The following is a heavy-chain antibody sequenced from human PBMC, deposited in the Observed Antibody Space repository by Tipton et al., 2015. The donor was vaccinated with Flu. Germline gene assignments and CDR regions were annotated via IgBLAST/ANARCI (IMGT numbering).Heavy chain of an antibody. CDR1: GFTFSSYG. D-gene: IGHD2-15*01. CDR3: AKDLVDRAATGWFDP. CDR2: ISYDGSNK. Sequence: SLRLSCAASGFTFSSYGMHWVRQAPGKGLEWVAVISYDGSNKYYADSVKGRFTISRDNSKNTLYLQMNSLRAEDTAVYYCAKDLVDRAATGWFDPWGQGTLVTVSS. V-gene: IGHV3-30*18. J-gene: IGHJ5*02.